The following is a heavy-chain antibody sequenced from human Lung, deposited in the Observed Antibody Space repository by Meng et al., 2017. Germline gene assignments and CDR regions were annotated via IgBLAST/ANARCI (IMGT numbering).Heavy chain of an antibody. Sequence: VYVGGSGGGVLPPGGPVTRSCAASGLNFTDHWMYGVRRGPDKGLVWVSRINRDETKPTYADSVKGRFTISRDNAKNTLYLQMNNLRAEDTAFYYCTNDRLNHWGQGALVTVSS. V-gene: IGHV3-74*01. CDR3: TNDRLNH. CDR2: INRDETKP. D-gene: IGHD1-1*01. CDR1: GLNFTDHW. J-gene: IGHJ1*01.